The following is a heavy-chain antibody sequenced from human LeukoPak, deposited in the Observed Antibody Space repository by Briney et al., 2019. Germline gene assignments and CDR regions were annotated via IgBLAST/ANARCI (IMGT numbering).Heavy chain of an antibody. D-gene: IGHD2-21*02. J-gene: IGHJ4*02. Sequence: GESLKISCKGSGYSFTYWIGWVRQMPGKGLEWMGIIYSGDSHTKYSQSFQGRVTISADKSITTAYLQWSSLEASDTAMYYCASARHGDCVWDYWGQGTLVTVSS. CDR1: GYSFTYW. V-gene: IGHV5-51*01. CDR3: ASARHGDCVWDY. CDR2: IYSGDSHT.